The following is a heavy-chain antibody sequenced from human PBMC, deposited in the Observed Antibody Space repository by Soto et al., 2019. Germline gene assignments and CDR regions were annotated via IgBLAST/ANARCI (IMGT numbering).Heavy chain of an antibody. CDR1: GFTFSSYS. V-gene: IGHV3-48*01. CDR2: ISSSSSTL. J-gene: IGHJ4*02. D-gene: IGHD3-10*01. CDR3: ARANYYGSPGDFDY. Sequence: EVQLVESGGGLVQPGGSLRLSCAASGFTFSSYSMNWVRQAPGKGLEWVSYISSSSSTLYYADSVKGRFTISRDNAKNSLYLQMSSLRAEDTAVYYCARANYYGSPGDFDYWGQGTLVTVSS.